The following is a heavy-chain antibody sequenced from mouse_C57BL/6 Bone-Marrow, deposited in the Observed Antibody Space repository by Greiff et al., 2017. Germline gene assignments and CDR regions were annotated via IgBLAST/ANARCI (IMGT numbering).Heavy chain of an antibody. CDR1: GYSITSDYA. CDR3: ARYEDGNYDYFDY. Sequence: EVKLMESGPGLVKPSQSLSLTCTVTGYSITSDYAWNWIRQFPGNKLEWMGYISYSGSTSYNPSLKSRISITRDTSKNQFFLQLNSVTTEDTATYYCARYEDGNYDYFDYWGQGTTLTVSS. CDR2: ISYSGST. V-gene: IGHV3-2*02. D-gene: IGHD2-1*01. J-gene: IGHJ2*01.